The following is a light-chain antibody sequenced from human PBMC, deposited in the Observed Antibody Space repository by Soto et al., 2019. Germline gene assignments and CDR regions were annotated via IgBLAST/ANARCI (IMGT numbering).Light chain of an antibody. V-gene: IGKV1-9*01. Sequence: DIQLTQSPSFLSASVGDRVTITCRASQGMSSYLAWYQQKPGKAPKLLIYAASTLQSGVPSRFSGSGSGTEFTLTISSLQREDFATYYCQQLNSYPPFTFGPGTKVDIK. CDR2: AAS. CDR3: QQLNSYPPFT. J-gene: IGKJ3*01. CDR1: QGMSSY.